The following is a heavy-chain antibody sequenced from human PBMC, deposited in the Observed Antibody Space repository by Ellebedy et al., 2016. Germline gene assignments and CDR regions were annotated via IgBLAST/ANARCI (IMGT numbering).Heavy chain of an antibody. J-gene: IGHJ4*02. CDR3: ARLYSGYDYGSYYFDY. D-gene: IGHD5-12*01. CDR2: ISAYNGNT. V-gene: IGHV1-18*01. Sequence: ASVKVSCXASGYTFTSYGISWVRQAPGQGLEWMGWISAYNGNTNYAQKLQGRVTMTTDTSTSTAYMELRSLRSDDTAVYYCARLYSGYDYGSYYFDYWGQGTLVTVSS. CDR1: GYTFTSYG.